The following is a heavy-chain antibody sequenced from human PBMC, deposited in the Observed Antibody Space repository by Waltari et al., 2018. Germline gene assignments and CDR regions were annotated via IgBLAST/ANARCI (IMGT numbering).Heavy chain of an antibody. D-gene: IGHD3-3*02. V-gene: IGHV3-53*03. CDR1: GFTVSSSY. CDR2: IYSGGAT. CDR3: AKGFPFVIHAAFDV. J-gene: IGHJ3*01. Sequence: EVQLVESGGGLIQPGGSLRLSCAASGFTVSSSYMTWVRQPPGKGLEWVSVIYSGGATHYADSVKGRFTISRDNAKNVLYLEMTTLTTADTALYYCAKGFPFVIHAAFDVWGQGTTVTVSS.